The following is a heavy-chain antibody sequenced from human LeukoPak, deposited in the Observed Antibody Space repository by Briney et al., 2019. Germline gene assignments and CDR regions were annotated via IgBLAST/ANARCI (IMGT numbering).Heavy chain of an antibody. CDR3: AKGRCYTSWSGGDY. V-gene: IGHV3-23*01. CDR1: GFTLSSFA. J-gene: IGHJ4*01. CDR2: ISGSGGST. D-gene: IGHD3-3*01. Sequence: GGSLRLSCAVSGFTLSSFAIKWDRQAPGKGLEWVSAISGSGGSTYYADSVKGRFTISRDDSKNTLYLQMNSLRAEETAVHYCAKGRCYTSWSGGDYWGLGTLVTVSS.